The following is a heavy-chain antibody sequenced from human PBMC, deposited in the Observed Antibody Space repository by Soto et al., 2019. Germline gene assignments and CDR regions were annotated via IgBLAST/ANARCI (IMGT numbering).Heavy chain of an antibody. CDR2: ISTNGGST. J-gene: IGHJ4*02. Sequence: GGSMRLSCSASGLTFRIYAMRWVLQAQGKGLEYVSSISTNGGSTDYADSVKGRFTISRDNSKNTVYLQMSSLRVEDTAVYYFVKGEYYYDSSGYSPFDYWAQGTLVTVSS. V-gene: IGHV3-64D*06. CDR1: GLTFRIYA. CDR3: VKGEYYYDSSGYSPFDY. D-gene: IGHD3-22*01.